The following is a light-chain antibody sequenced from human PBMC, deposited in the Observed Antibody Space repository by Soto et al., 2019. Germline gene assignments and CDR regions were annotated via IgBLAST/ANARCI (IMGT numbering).Light chain of an antibody. CDR1: QDIRKY. Sequence: DIQMTQSPSSLSASVSDRVTITCQASQDIRKYLNWYQRKPGKAPKLLIYDASNLQTGVPSRFSASGSGTDFTFTITSLQPEDIATYYCQQFHNLPLTFGGGTKVEIK. J-gene: IGKJ4*01. CDR3: QQFHNLPLT. CDR2: DAS. V-gene: IGKV1-33*01.